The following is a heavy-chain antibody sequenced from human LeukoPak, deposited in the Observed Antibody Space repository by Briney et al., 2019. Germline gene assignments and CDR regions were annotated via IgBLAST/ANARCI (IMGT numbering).Heavy chain of an antibody. Sequence: SETLSLTCTVSGGSISSGGYYWSWIRQHPGKGLEWIGYIYYSGSTYYNPSRKSRVTISVDTSKNQFSLKLSSVTAADTAVYYCARDTYSGYDEEYYFDYWGQGTLVTVSS. J-gene: IGHJ4*02. CDR3: ARDTYSGYDEEYYFDY. CDR1: GGSISSGGYY. CDR2: IYYSGST. V-gene: IGHV4-31*03. D-gene: IGHD5-12*01.